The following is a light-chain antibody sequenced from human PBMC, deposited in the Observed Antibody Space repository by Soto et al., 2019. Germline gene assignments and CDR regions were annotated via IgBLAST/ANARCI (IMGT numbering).Light chain of an antibody. V-gene: IGKV1-39*01. CDR2: AAS. CDR1: QDISNY. Sequence: DIQMTQSPSSLSASVGDRVTITCQASQDISNYLNWYQQKPGKAPKLLIYAASSLQSGVPSRFSGSGSGKDFTLTISSLQPEDFATYYCQQSYSTPFTFGPGTKVDIK. J-gene: IGKJ3*01. CDR3: QQSYSTPFT.